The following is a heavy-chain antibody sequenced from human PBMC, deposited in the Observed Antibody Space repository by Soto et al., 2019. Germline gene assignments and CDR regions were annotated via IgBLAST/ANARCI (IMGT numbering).Heavy chain of an antibody. CDR1: GGTFSSYA. Sequence: GASVKVSCKASGGTFSSYAISWVRQAPGQGLEWMGGIIPIFGTANYAQKFQGRVTITADESTSTAYMELSSPRSEDTAVYYCAREVAARPPYYYGMDVCGQGPTVTVSS. J-gene: IGHJ6*02. D-gene: IGHD6-6*01. V-gene: IGHV1-69*13. CDR3: AREVAARPPYYYGMDV. CDR2: IIPIFGTA.